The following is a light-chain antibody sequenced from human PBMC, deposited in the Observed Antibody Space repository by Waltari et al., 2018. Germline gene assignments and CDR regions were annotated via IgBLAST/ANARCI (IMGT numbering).Light chain of an antibody. Sequence: DIVMTQSPDSLAVSLGERATINCKSSQSLLYSSNEKNYLAWYQQKPGQRPKLLMYWSSTRESGVPDRFSGSGSGTDFSLTINSLQAEDVAVYFCNQYYSIPSTFGQGTKLEIK. V-gene: IGKV4-1*01. CDR2: WSS. CDR3: NQYYSIPST. CDR1: QSLLYSSNEKNY. J-gene: IGKJ2*01.